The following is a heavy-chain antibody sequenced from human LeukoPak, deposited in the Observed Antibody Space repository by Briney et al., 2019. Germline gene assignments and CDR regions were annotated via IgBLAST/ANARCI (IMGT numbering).Heavy chain of an antibody. D-gene: IGHD3-22*01. J-gene: IGHJ4*02. CDR1: GFTFSDYY. V-gene: IGHV3-11*05. CDR2: ISSSSSYT. Sequence: PGGSLRLSWAASGFTFSDYYMSWIRQAPGKVLEWVSYISSSSSYTNYADSVKGRFTISRDNAKNSLYLQMNSLRAEDTAVYYCARDPSDYYDSSGLDYWGQGTLVTVSS. CDR3: ARDPSDYYDSSGLDY.